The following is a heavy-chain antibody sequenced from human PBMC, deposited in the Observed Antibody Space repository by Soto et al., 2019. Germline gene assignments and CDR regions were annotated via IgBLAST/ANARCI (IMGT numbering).Heavy chain of an antibody. J-gene: IGHJ4*02. Sequence: EVQLVESGGGLVQPGGSTRLSCAASGFTFSSYWMHWVRQTPGKGLVWVARIDDAGSGTTYADSVKGRFTISRDNAKNTLYLEMNSLRAEDTAKYYCARDHTVTGPTTFDYCGQGTLVTVSS. D-gene: IGHD6-19*01. CDR2: IDDAGSGT. CDR1: GFTFSSYW. CDR3: ARDHTVTGPTTFDY. V-gene: IGHV3-74*01.